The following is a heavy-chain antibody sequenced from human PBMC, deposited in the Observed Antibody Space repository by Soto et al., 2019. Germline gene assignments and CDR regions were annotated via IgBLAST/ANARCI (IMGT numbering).Heavy chain of an antibody. Sequence: ESGGGVVQPGRSLRLSCAASGFTFSSYAMHWVRQAPGKGLEWVAVISYDGSNKYYADSVKGRFTISRDNSKNTLYLQMNSLRAEDTAVYYCAREDIVATISDYYYGMDVWGQGTTVTVSS. J-gene: IGHJ6*02. CDR3: AREDIVATISDYYYGMDV. CDR2: ISYDGSNK. V-gene: IGHV3-30-3*01. D-gene: IGHD5-12*01. CDR1: GFTFSSYA.